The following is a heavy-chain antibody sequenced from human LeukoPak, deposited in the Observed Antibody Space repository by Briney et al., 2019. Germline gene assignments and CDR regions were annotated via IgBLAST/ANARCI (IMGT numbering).Heavy chain of an antibody. Sequence: SETLSLTCTVPGGSIGRGGYYCTWIRQHPGKGLEWIGYIYYTGSTYYNPSLKSRVAISMDASKNQFSLRLSSVTAADTAVYYCTRAGPHYGSGTDYSFYGMDVWGQGTTVTVSS. CDR3: TRAGPHYGSGTDYSFYGMDV. V-gene: IGHV4-31*03. J-gene: IGHJ6*02. CDR2: IYYTGST. D-gene: IGHD3-10*01. CDR1: GGSIGRGGYY.